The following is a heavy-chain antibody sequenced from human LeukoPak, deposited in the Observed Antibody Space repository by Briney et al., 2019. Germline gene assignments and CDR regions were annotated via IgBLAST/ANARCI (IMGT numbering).Heavy chain of an antibody. CDR3: ARAPSSYSSSWLYYFDY. CDR2: ISYDGSNK. J-gene: IGHJ4*02. CDR1: GFTFSSYA. D-gene: IGHD6-13*01. Sequence: GGSLRLSCAASGFTFSSYAMHWVRQAPGKGLEWVAVISYDGSNKYYVDSVKGRFTISRDNSKNTLYLQMNSLRAEDTAVYYCARAPSSYSSSWLYYFDYWGQGTLVTVSS. V-gene: IGHV3-30-3*01.